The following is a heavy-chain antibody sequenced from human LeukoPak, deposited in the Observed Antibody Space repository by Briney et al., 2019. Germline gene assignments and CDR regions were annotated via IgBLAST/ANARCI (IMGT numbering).Heavy chain of an antibody. Sequence: PGGSLRLSCAASGLTFSSYAMSWVRQAPGKGLEWVSVISGSGDSTYYADSVEGRCTISRDNSKDALYLQMNSLRAEDTAVYYCARVGYSGYDYDYWGQGTLVTVSS. CDR1: GLTFSSYA. CDR3: ARVGYSGYDYDY. CDR2: ISGSGDST. D-gene: IGHD5-12*01. V-gene: IGHV3-23*01. J-gene: IGHJ4*02.